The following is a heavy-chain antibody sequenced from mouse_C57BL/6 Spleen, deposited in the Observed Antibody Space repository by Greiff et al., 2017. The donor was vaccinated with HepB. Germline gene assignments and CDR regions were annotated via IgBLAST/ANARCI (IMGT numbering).Heavy chain of an antibody. V-gene: IGHV14-2*01. D-gene: IGHD3-2*02. CDR2: IDPEDGET. Sequence: EVKLVESGAELVKPGASVKLSCTASGFNIKDYYMHWVKQRTEQGLEWIGRIDPEDGETKYAPKFQGKATITADTSSNTAYLQLSSLTSEDTAVDYCARPQLRLRAMDYWGQGTSVTVSS. CDR3: ARPQLRLRAMDY. CDR1: GFNIKDYY. J-gene: IGHJ4*01.